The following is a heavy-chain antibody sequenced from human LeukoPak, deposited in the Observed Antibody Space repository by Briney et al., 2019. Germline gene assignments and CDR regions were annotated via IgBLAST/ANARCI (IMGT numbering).Heavy chain of an antibody. CDR3: ASFHDPMIVVEDAFDI. CDR2: ITSSNSYI. V-gene: IGHV3-21*01. CDR1: GFTFSSYS. Sequence: GGSLRLSCAASGFTFSSYSMNWVRQAPGKGLEWVSSITSSNSYIYYADSVKGRFTISRDNAKNSLYLQMNSLRAEDTAVYYCASFHDPMIVVEDAFDIWGQGTMVTVSS. D-gene: IGHD3-22*01. J-gene: IGHJ3*02.